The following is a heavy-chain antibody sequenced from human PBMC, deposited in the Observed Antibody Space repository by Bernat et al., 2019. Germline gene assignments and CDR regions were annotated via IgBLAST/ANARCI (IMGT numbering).Heavy chain of an antibody. Sequence: EVQLLESGGDLVKPGGSLRLSCAAAGFNNAWMNWVRQAPGKGLEWVGRIKTKAEGGPTDYASPVKGRFTISRDDSENLLFLQMNSLETDDTAVYYCTADTPSTIDQGLDYWGQGTLVTVSS. CDR2: IKTKAEGGPT. J-gene: IGHJ4*02. V-gene: IGHV3-15*07. D-gene: IGHD2-2*01. CDR1: GFNNAW. CDR3: TADTPSTIDQGLDY.